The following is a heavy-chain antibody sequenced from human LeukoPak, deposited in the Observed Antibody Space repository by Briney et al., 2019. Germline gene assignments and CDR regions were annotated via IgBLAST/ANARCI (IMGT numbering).Heavy chain of an antibody. CDR2: ISAYNGNT. CDR1: GYTFTSYG. J-gene: IGHJ4*02. Sequence: GTSVKVSCKASGYTFTSYGISWVRQAPGQGLEWMGWISAYNGNTNYAQKLQGRVTMTTDTSTSTAYMELRSLRSDDTAVYYCARDRVDTAMVATDYWGQGTLVTVSS. V-gene: IGHV1-18*01. CDR3: ARDRVDTAMVATDY. D-gene: IGHD5-18*01.